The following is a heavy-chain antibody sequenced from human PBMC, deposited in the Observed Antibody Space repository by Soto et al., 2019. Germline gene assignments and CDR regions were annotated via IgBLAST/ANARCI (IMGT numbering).Heavy chain of an antibody. D-gene: IGHD4-17*01. CDR2: INAGNGNT. CDR1: GYTFTSYA. J-gene: IGHJ6*03. Sequence: ASVKVSCKASGYTFTSYAMHWVRQAPGQRLEWMGWINAGNGNTKYSQKFQGRVTITRDTSASTAYMELSSLRSEDTAVYYCAREFYGDYVGYYYYYMDVWGKGTKVTVSS. V-gene: IGHV1-3*01. CDR3: AREFYGDYVGYYYYYMDV.